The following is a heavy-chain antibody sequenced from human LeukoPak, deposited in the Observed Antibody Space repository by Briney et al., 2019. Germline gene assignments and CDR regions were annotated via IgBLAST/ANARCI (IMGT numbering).Heavy chain of an antibody. D-gene: IGHD2-2*01. CDR2: IDWDDDK. V-gene: IGHV2-70*11. CDR1: GFSLSTSGMC. J-gene: IGHJ4*02. Sequence: SGPTLVNPTQTLTLTCTFSGFSLSTSGMCVSWIRQPPGKALEWLARIDWDDDKYYSTSLKTRLTISKDTSKNQVVLTMTNMDPVDTATYYCARIYRGCSSTSRYFYFDYWGQGTLVTVSS. CDR3: ARIYRGCSSTSRYFYFDY.